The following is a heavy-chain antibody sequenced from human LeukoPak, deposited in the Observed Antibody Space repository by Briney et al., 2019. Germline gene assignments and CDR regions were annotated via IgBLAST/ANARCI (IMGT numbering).Heavy chain of an antibody. CDR2: IKQDGSEK. J-gene: IGHJ4*02. CDR3: ARDPLYCSSTSCYPDY. V-gene: IGHV3-7*01. D-gene: IGHD2-2*01. Sequence: GGSLRLSCAASGFTFSSYWMSWVRQAPGKGLEWVANIKQDGSEKYYVDSVKGRFTISRDNAKNSLYLQMNSLRAEDTAVYYRARDPLYCSSTSCYPDYWGQGTLVTVSS. CDR1: GFTFSSYW.